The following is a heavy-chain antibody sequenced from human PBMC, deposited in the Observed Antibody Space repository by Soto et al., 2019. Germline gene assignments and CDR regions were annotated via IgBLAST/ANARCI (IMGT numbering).Heavy chain of an antibody. CDR2: IIPIFGTA. CDR1: GGTFSSYA. CDR3: ARGSRVVPGLGVTTFYPFDY. Sequence: SVKVSCKASGGTFSSYAISWVRRAPGQGLEWMGGIIPIFGTANYAQKFQGRVTITADESTSTAYTELSSLRSEDTAVYYCARGSRVVPGLGVTTFYPFDYWGQGTLVTVSS. J-gene: IGHJ4*02. D-gene: IGHD3-16*01. V-gene: IGHV1-69*13.